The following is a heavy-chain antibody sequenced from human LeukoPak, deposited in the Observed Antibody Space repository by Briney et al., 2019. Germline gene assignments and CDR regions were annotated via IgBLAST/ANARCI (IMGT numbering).Heavy chain of an antibody. J-gene: IGHJ4*02. CDR2: VYESGTT. Sequence: EPSETLSLTCAVYGESLNSYYWSWVRQPPGEGLEWIGEVYESGTTEYNPSLKSRVTISMVPSKQQFSLSLSSVTAAGTAVYYCARGAWATRLGSWGLGTPVIVSS. D-gene: IGHD2-15*01. CDR3: ARGAWATRLGS. V-gene: IGHV4-34*01. CDR1: GESLNSYY.